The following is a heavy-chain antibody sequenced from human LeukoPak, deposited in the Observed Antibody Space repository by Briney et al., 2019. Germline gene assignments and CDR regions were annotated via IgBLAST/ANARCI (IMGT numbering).Heavy chain of an antibody. CDR2: IIPIFGTA. CDR1: GGTFSSYA. CDR3: ARTIPGDILTGYYRYFDY. D-gene: IGHD3-9*01. J-gene: IGHJ4*02. Sequence: SVKVSCKASGGTFSSYAISWVRQASGQGLEWMGGIIPIFGTANYAQKFQGRVTITADESTSTAYMELSSLRSEDTAVYYCARTIPGDILTGYYRYFDYWGQGTLVTVSS. V-gene: IGHV1-69*13.